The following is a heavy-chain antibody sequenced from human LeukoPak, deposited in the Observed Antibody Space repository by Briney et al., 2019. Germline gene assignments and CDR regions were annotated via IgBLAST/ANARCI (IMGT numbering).Heavy chain of an antibody. J-gene: IGHJ4*02. CDR3: ARDKKSGESSEIDY. CDR1: GFTFSNYA. CDR2: IDYSGGST. D-gene: IGHD3-10*01. V-gene: IGHV3-23*01. Sequence: PGGSLRLSCAGSGFTFSNYAMSWVRQAPGKGLDWVSTIDYSGGSTYYADSVKGRFTVSRDNAKNTLNLQMNSLRAEDTAVYYCARDKKSGESSEIDYWGRGTLVTVSS.